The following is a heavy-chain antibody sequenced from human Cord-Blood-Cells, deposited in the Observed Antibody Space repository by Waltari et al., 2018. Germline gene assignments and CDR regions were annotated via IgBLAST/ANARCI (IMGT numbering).Heavy chain of an antibody. CDR1: GYTLTELS. V-gene: IGHV1-24*01. D-gene: IGHD6-13*01. CDR3: ATDQDGSWYYFDY. J-gene: IGHJ4*02. CDR2: FDPEDGET. Sequence: QAQLVQSGAEVKKPGASVKVSCNVAGYTLTELSMHWVRQAPGKGLEWMGGFDPEDGETIYAQKFQGRVTMTEDTSTDTAYMELSSLRSEDTAVYDCATDQDGSWYYFDYWGQGTLVTVSS.